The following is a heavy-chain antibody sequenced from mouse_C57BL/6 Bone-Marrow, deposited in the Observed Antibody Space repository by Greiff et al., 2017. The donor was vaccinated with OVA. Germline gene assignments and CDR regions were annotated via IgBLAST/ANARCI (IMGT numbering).Heavy chain of an antibody. CDR2: IYPGSGNT. D-gene: IGHD2-3*01. V-gene: IGHV1-76*01. CDR3: AGDGYYWLAY. J-gene: IGHJ3*01. Sequence: VQLQQSGAELVRPGASVTLSCKASGYTFTDYYIHWVKQRPGQGLEWIARIYPGSGNTYYNEKFKGKATLTAEKSSSTAYMQLSSLTSEDSAVYFCAGDGYYWLAYWGQGTLVTVSA. CDR1: GYTFTDYY.